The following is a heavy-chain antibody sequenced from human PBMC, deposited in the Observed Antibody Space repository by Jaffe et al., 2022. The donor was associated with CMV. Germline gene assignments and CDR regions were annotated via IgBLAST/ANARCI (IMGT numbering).Heavy chain of an antibody. D-gene: IGHD5-18*01. CDR1: GFTFSSYS. CDR3: ATYTAMVPGFDY. J-gene: IGHJ4*02. Sequence: EVQLVESGGGLVKPGGSLRLSCAASGFTFSSYSMNWVRQAPGKGLEWVSSISSSSSYIYYADSVKGRFTISRDNAKNSLYLQMNSLRAEDTAVYYCATYTAMVPGFDYWGQGTLVTVSS. V-gene: IGHV3-21*01. CDR2: ISSSSSYI.